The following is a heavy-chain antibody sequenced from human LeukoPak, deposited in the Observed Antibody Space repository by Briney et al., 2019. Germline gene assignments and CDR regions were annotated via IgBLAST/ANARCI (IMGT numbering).Heavy chain of an antibody. CDR3: ARHQCSGDSCYPQKYYYYYMDV. Sequence: SETLSLTCTVSDDSISTGNYFWGWIRQPPGKDLEWIGKIYYSGTTYYNPSLESRVTLSVDTSRKQFSLNLKYATAADTAVYYCARHQCSGDSCYPQKYYYYYMDVWGKGTTVTVSS. CDR1: DDSISTGNYF. V-gene: IGHV4-39*01. D-gene: IGHD2-15*01. J-gene: IGHJ6*03. CDR2: IYYSGTT.